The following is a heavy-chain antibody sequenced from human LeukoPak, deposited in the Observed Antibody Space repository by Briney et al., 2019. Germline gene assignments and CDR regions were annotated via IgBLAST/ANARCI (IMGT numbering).Heavy chain of an antibody. Sequence: PGGSLKLSCAASGFTFSGSAMHWVRQASGKGLEWVGRIRSKANSYATAYAASVKGRFTISRDDSKNTLYLQMNSLKTEDTAVYYCTTDPAWRGIDYGDYQVDYWGQGTLVTVSS. J-gene: IGHJ4*02. CDR2: IRSKANSYAT. V-gene: IGHV3-73*01. CDR1: GFTFSGSA. D-gene: IGHD4-17*01. CDR3: TTDPAWRGIDYGDYQVDY.